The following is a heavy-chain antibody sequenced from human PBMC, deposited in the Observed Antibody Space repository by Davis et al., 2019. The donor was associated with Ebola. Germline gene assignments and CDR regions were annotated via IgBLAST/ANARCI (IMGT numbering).Heavy chain of an antibody. Sequence: PSETLSLTCAVYGGSFSGYYWSWIRQPPGKGLEWIGEINHSGSTNYNPSLKSRVTISVDTSKNQFSLKLSSVTAADTAVYYCAREGIAVAGYGMDVWGKGTTVTVSS. CDR1: GGSFSGYY. CDR3: AREGIAVAGYGMDV. J-gene: IGHJ6*04. D-gene: IGHD6-19*01. V-gene: IGHV4-34*01. CDR2: INHSGST.